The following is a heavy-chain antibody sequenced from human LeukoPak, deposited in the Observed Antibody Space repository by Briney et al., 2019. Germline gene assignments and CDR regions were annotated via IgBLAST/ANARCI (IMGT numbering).Heavy chain of an antibody. Sequence: PSETLSLTCTVSGGSISSYYWSWIRQPPGKGLEGIGYIYYSGSTNYNPSLKSRVTISVDTSKNQFSLKLSSVTDADTAVYYCARSYSSSWYGAGGMDVWGQGTTVTVSS. J-gene: IGHJ6*02. CDR2: IYYSGST. CDR1: GGSISSYY. CDR3: ARSYSSSWYGAGGMDV. V-gene: IGHV4-59*01. D-gene: IGHD6-13*01.